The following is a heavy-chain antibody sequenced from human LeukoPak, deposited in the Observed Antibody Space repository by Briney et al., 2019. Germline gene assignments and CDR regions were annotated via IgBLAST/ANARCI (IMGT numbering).Heavy chain of an antibody. CDR1: GFTFSSYA. Sequence: GGSLRLSCAASGFTFSSYAMSWVRQAPGKGLEWVSAISGSGGSTYYADSVKGRFTISRDNSKNTLYLQMSSLRAEDTAVYYCARRGALDGYKHDAFYIWGQGTMVTVSS. CDR2: ISGSGGST. D-gene: IGHD5-24*01. J-gene: IGHJ3*02. CDR3: ARRGALDGYKHDAFYI. V-gene: IGHV3-23*01.